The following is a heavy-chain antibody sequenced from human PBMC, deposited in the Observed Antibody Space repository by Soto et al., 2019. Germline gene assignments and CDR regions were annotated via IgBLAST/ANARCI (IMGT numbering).Heavy chain of an antibody. D-gene: IGHD3-22*01. CDR3: AKDISYDSSGYAFDY. CDR1: GFTFDDYT. Sequence: EVQLVESGGVVVQPGGSLRLSCAASGFTFDDYTMHWVRQAPGKGLEWVSLISWDGGSTYYADSVKGRFTISRDNSKNSLYLQMNSLRTEDTALYYCAKDISYDSSGYAFDYWGQGTLVTVSS. J-gene: IGHJ4*02. V-gene: IGHV3-43*01. CDR2: ISWDGGST.